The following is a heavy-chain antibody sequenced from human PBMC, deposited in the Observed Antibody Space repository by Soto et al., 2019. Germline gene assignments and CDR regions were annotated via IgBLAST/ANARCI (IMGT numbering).Heavy chain of an antibody. CDR3: ARHPKAGYCSGGSCYPTTSWFDR. D-gene: IGHD2-15*01. CDR1: GGSISSYY. V-gene: IGHV4-59*08. J-gene: IGHJ5*02. Sequence: PSETLSLTCTVSGGSISSYYWSWIRQPPGKGLEWIGYIYYRGSTNYNPSLKSRVTISVDTSTNQFSLKLSSVTAADTAVYYCARHPKAGYCSGGSCYPTTSWFDRWGQGSVVTVSS. CDR2: IYYRGST.